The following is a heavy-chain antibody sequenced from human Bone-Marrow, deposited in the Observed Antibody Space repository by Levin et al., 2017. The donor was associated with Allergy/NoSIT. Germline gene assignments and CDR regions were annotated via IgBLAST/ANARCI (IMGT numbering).Heavy chain of an antibody. D-gene: IGHD3-3*01. CDR2: IYPSDSDS. CDR3: ARLRPDDYDYWSGYYGTSLFDY. V-gene: IGHV5-51*01. Sequence: PGGSLRLFCKVSGYNFYTFWIGWVRQKPGKGLEWMGIIYPSDSDSRYNPSFQGHVTFSVDTATSTAYLQWNSLTTSDSGMYFCARLRPDDYDYWSGYYGTSLFDYWGQGTQVSVSS. J-gene: IGHJ4*02. CDR1: GYNFYTFW.